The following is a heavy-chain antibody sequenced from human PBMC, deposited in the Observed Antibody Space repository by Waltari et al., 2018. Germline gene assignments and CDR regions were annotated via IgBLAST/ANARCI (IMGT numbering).Heavy chain of an antibody. J-gene: IGHJ4*02. D-gene: IGHD3-16*01. Sequence: EVYLVESGGTVVRPGGSLRLSCTTSGFTFDNHGMNWVRQAPGKGLEWVFGLTWNGGTTFYADSVKGRFTVSRDNAKNSLYLQMNSLTAEDTALYYCARDISYGGFDYWGQGTLVTVSS. CDR2: LTWNGGTT. V-gene: IGHV3-20*04. CDR3: ARDISYGGFDY. CDR1: GFTFDNHG.